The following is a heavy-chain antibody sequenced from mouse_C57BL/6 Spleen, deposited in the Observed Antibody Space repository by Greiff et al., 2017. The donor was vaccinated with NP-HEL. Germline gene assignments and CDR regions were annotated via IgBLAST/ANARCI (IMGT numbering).Heavy chain of an antibody. CDR2: ISYDGSN. CDR1: GYSITSGYY. Sequence: EVKLLESGPGLVKPSQSLSLTCSVTGYSITSGYYWNWIRQFPGNKLEWMGYISYDGSNNYNPSLKNRISITRDTSKNQFFLKLNSVTTEDTATYYCARRRNDDAMDYWGQGTSVTVSS. J-gene: IGHJ4*01. V-gene: IGHV3-6*01. CDR3: ARRRNDDAMDY. D-gene: IGHD2-12*01.